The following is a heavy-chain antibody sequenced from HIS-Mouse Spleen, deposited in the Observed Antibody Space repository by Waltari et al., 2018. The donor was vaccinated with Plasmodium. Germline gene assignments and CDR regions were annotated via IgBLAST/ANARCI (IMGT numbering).Heavy chain of an antibody. D-gene: IGHD6-19*01. CDR3: ARGPGYSSGWYYFDY. CDR1: GGSFSCYY. V-gene: IGHV4-34*01. CDR2: INHSGST. Sequence: QVQLQQWGAGLLKPSETLSLTCAVYGGSFSCYYWSWIRQPPGKGLEWIGEINHSGSTNYNPSLKSRVTISVDTSKNQFSLKLSSVTAADTAVYYCARGPGYSSGWYYFDYWGQGTLVTVSS. J-gene: IGHJ4*02.